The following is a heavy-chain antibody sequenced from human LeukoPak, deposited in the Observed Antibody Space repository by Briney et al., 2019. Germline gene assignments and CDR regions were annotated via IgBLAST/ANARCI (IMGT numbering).Heavy chain of an antibody. J-gene: IGHJ4*02. CDR1: GFTFSAAW. CDR3: VADLPGTNSPYFDY. Sequence: GGSLRLSCAASGFTFSAAWMNWVRQAPGKGLEWVGRIKSKSNGGTTKFAAPLRDRFAISRDDSKTTLNLQMDSLRTEDTAVYYCVADLPGTNSPYFDYWGQGTLVTVSS. V-gene: IGHV3-15*01. CDR2: IKSKSNGGTT. D-gene: IGHD4/OR15-4a*01.